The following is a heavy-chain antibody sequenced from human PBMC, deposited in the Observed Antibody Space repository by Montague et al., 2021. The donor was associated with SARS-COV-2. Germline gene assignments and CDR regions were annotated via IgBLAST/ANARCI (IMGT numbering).Heavy chain of an antibody. CDR1: GGPISSSNW. V-gene: IGHV4-4*02. J-gene: IGHJ4*02. D-gene: IGHD4/OR15-4a*01. CDR3: ARGGYGGWTGYYFDY. Sequence: SETLSLTCAVSGGPISSSNWWIGEIHHSGSTNYNPSLKSRVTMSLDRSKNHFSLRLSSVTAADTAMYYCARGGYGGWTGYYFDYWGQGTLVTVSS. CDR2: IHHSGST.